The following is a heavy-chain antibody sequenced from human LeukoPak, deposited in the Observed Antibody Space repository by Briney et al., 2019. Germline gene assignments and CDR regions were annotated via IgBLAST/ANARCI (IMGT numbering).Heavy chain of an antibody. J-gene: IGHJ4*02. D-gene: IGHD3-10*01. V-gene: IGHV4-59*01. CDR1: GGSISSYY. CDR3: ARDQTLWSKAHYFDY. CDR2: IYYSGST. Sequence: PSETLSLTCTVSGGSISSYYWSWIRQPPGKGLEWIGYIYYSGSTNYNPSLKSRVTISVDTSKNQFSLKLSSVTAADTAVYYCARDQTLWSKAHYFDYWGQGTLVTVSS.